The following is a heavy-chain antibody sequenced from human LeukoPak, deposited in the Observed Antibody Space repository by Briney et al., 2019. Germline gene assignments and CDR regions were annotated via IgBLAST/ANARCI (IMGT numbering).Heavy chain of an antibody. J-gene: IGHJ6*03. D-gene: IGHD3-3*01. V-gene: IGHV1-2*02. Sequence: ASVKVSCKASGYTFTGYYMHWVRQAPGQGLEWMGWINPNSGGTNYAQKFQGRVTMTRDTSISTAYMELSRLRSDDTAVYYCARDAKNVLRFLEWPYYYYYYMDVWGKGTTVTVSS. CDR2: INPNSGGT. CDR3: ARDAKNVLRFLEWPYYYYYYMDV. CDR1: GYTFTGYY.